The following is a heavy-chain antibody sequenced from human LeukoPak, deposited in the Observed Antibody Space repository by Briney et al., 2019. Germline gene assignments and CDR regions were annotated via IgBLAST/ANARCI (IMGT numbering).Heavy chain of an antibody. CDR1: GFTFSNGW. V-gene: IGHV3-30*19. CDR3: ASITFDY. Sequence: GGSLRLSCVGSGFTFSNGWMNSVRQAPGKGLEWVAVISYDGSNKYYADSVKGRFTISRDNSKNTLYLQMNSLRAEDTAVYYCASITFDYWGQGTLVTVSS. J-gene: IGHJ4*02. D-gene: IGHD3-10*01. CDR2: ISYDGSNK.